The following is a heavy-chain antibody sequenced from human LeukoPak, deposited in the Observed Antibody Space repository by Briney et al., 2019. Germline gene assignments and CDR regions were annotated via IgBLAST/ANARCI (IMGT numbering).Heavy chain of an antibody. CDR2: IWYDGSNK. CDR1: GFTFSSYG. D-gene: IGHD6-19*01. Sequence: PGGSLRLSCAASGFTFSSYGIHWVRQAPGKGLEWVAVIWYDGSNKYYADSVKGRFTISRDNSKNTPYLQMNSLRAEDTAVYYCARDGIAVAGTDSYDYWGQGTLVTVSS. V-gene: IGHV3-33*01. J-gene: IGHJ4*02. CDR3: ARDGIAVAGTDSYDY.